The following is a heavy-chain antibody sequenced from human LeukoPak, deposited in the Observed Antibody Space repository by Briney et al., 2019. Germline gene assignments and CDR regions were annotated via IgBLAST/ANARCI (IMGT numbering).Heavy chain of an antibody. CDR3: ARDRRMVRGVFDY. D-gene: IGHD3-10*01. CDR1: GFTFSSYW. V-gene: IGHV3-7*01. CDR2: IKQGGSEK. Sequence: GGSLRLSCAASGFTFSSYWMSWVRQAPGKGLEWVANIKQGGSEKYYVDSVKGRFTISRDNAKNSLYLQMNSLRAEDTVVYYCARDRRMVRGVFDYWGQGTLVTVSS. J-gene: IGHJ4*02.